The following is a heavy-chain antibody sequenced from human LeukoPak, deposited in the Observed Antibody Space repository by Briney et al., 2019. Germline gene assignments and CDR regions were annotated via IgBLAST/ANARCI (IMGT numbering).Heavy chain of an antibody. D-gene: IGHD1-26*01. V-gene: IGHV4-39*01. CDR3: GSGSSRYFDY. J-gene: IGHJ4*02. CDR1: GGSISSSSYY. CDR2: IYYSGST. Sequence: SETLSLTCTVSGGSISSSSYYWGWLRQPPGKGLEWIGSIYYSGSTYYNPSLKSRLTISVDTSKNQFALKVSSVTAADTAVDYCGSGSSRYFDYWGQGTLVTVSS.